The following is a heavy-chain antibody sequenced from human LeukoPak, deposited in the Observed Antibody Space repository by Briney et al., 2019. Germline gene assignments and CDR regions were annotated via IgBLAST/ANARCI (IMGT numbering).Heavy chain of an antibody. J-gene: IGHJ5*02. CDR2: IYYSGST. CDR1: GGSISSYH. CDR3: ARQTTEGFDP. V-gene: IGHV4-59*01. D-gene: IGHD4-17*01. Sequence: SETLSLTCTVSGGSISSYHWSWIRQPPGKGLECIGYIYYSGSTNYNPSLKSRVTISIDTSKNQFSLKLSSVTAADTAVYYCARQTTEGFDPWGQGVLVTVSS.